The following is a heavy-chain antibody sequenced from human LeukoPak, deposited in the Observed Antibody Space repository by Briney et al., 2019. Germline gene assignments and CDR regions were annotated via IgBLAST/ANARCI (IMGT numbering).Heavy chain of an antibody. J-gene: IGHJ4*02. Sequence: SETLSLTCTVSGGSISSYYWSWIRQPPGKGLEWIGYIYYSGSTNYNPSLKSRVTISVDTSKNQFSLKLSSATAADTAVYYCARHNFHIVSRYYFDYWGQGTLVTVSS. CDR1: GGSISSYY. CDR2: IYYSGST. D-gene: IGHD5/OR15-5a*01. V-gene: IGHV4-59*08. CDR3: ARHNFHIVSRYYFDY.